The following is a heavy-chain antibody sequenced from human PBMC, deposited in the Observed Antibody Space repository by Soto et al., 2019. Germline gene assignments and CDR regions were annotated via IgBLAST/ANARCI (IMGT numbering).Heavy chain of an antibody. CDR1: GFTFSSYG. CDR2: IWYDGSNK. J-gene: IGHJ6*02. CDR3: AREATIFGVVIMGYGMDV. D-gene: IGHD3-3*01. V-gene: IGHV3-33*01. Sequence: PGGSLRLSCAASGFTFSSYGMHWVRQAPGKGLEWVAVIWYDGSNKYYADSVKGRFTISRDNSKNTLYLQMNSLRAEDTAVYYCAREATIFGVVIMGYGMDVWGQGTTVTVSS.